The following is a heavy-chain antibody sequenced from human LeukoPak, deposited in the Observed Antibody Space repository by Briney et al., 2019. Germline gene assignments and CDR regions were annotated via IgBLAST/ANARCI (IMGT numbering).Heavy chain of an antibody. Sequence: GRSLRLSCAASGFTFSSYGMHWVRQAPGKGLEWVAVISYDGSNKYYADSVKGRFTISRDNSKNTLYLQMNSLRAEDTAVYCCAKDLHYWGQGTLVTVSS. CDR1: GFTFSSYG. J-gene: IGHJ4*02. V-gene: IGHV3-30*18. CDR3: AKDLHY. CDR2: ISYDGSNK.